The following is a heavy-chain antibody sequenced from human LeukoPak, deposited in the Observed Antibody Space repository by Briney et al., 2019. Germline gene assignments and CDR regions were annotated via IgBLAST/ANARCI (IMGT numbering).Heavy chain of an antibody. CDR2: IYYSGST. CDR3: ARVNYYDSSGYLDAFDI. CDR1: GGSISIGGYY. Sequence: PSETLSLTCTVSGGSISIGGYYWSWIRQHPGKGLEWIGYIYYSGSTYYNPSLKSRVTISVDTSKNQFSLKLSSVTAADTAVYYCARVNYYDSSGYLDAFDIWGQGTMVTVSS. D-gene: IGHD3-22*01. J-gene: IGHJ3*02. V-gene: IGHV4-31*03.